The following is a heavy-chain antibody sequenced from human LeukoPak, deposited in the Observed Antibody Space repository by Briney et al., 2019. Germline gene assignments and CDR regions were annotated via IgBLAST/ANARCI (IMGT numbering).Heavy chain of an antibody. CDR3: AKDMQTVAGLSKYYYYAMAV. Sequence: GGSLRLSCAASGFTFDDYAMHWVRHVPGKGPQWVSFISADGGGTYYADSVKGRFTISRDNSKNSLFLQMNSLRSEDSALYYCAKDMQTVAGLSKYYYYAMAVWGQGTTVTVSS. D-gene: IGHD6-13*01. V-gene: IGHV3-43*02. CDR2: ISADGGGT. J-gene: IGHJ6*02. CDR1: GFTFDDYA.